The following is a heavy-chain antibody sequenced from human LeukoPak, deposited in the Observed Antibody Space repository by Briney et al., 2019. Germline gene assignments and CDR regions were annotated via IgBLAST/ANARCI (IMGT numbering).Heavy chain of an antibody. J-gene: IGHJ4*02. CDR2: IVVGSGNT. CDR3: AAGEPTTVTTSFDY. D-gene: IGHD4-17*01. Sequence: ASVKVSCKASGFTFTSSAVQWVRQARGQRLEWIGWIVVGSGNTNYAQKFQERVTITRDMSTSTAYMELSSLGSEDTAVYYCAAGEPTTVTTSFDYWGQGTLVTVSS. V-gene: IGHV1-58*01. CDR1: GFTFTSSA.